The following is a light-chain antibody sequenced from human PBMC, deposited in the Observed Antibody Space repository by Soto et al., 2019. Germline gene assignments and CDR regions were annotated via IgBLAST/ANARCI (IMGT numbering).Light chain of an antibody. CDR2: AAS. Sequence: DIQMTQSPSSLSASLGDRVTITCRASQGIGNYLAWYQLQPGKVPKLLIYAASTLQSGVPSRFSGSGSGTDFTITISSLHPEDIATYFCHKYHSAPRTFGQRTKVEI. J-gene: IGKJ1*01. CDR3: HKYHSAPRT. V-gene: IGKV1-27*01. CDR1: QGIGNY.